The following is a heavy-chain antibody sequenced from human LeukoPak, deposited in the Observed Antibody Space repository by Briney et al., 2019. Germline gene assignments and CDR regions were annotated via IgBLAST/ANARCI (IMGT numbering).Heavy chain of an antibody. CDR1: GGTFSSYA. CDR3: ARDLGYCTNGECHTRFDY. D-gene: IGHD2-8*01. V-gene: IGHV1-69*01. Sequence: GSSVKVSCKASGGTFSSYAISWVRQAPGQGLEWMGGIIPIFGTANYAQKFQGRVTITADESTSTAYMELSSLRSEDTAVYYCARDLGYCTNGECHTRFDYWGQGTLVAVSS. J-gene: IGHJ4*02. CDR2: IIPIFGTA.